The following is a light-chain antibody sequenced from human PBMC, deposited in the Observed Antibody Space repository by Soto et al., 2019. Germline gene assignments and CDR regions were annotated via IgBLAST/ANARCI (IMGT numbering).Light chain of an antibody. V-gene: IGKV3-15*01. Sequence: EIVMTQSPATLSVSPGERATLSCRASQNIGTNLAWYQQRPGQGPRLLIYDASTRATGIPARFSGSGSGTDFTLTISSLQSEDFAVYYCQQYNNWLRWTFGQGTKVEIK. CDR3: QQYNNWLRWT. J-gene: IGKJ1*01. CDR2: DAS. CDR1: QNIGTN.